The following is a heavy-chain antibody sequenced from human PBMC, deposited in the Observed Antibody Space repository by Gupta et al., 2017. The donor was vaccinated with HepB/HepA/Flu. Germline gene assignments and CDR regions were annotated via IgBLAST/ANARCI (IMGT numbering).Heavy chain of an antibody. CDR3: ARGIVDSGYVWFDY. CDR2: INHSGST. J-gene: IGHJ4*02. Sequence: QVQLQQWGAGLLKPSETLSLTCAVYGGSFSGYYWSWIRQPPGKGLEWIGEINHSGSTNYNPSLKSRVTISVDTSKNQFSLKLSSVTAADTAVYYCARGIVDSGYVWFDYWGQGTLVTVSS. V-gene: IGHV4-34*01. CDR1: GGSFSGYY. D-gene: IGHD5-12*01.